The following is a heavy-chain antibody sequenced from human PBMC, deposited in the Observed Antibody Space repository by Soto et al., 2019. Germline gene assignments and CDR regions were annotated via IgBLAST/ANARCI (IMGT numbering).Heavy chain of an antibody. CDR1: GFTFSSYA. Sequence: PGGSLSLSCAASGFTFSSYAMSWVRQAPGKGLEWVSAISGSGGSTYYADSVKGRFTISRDNYKNTLYLQMNSLRAEDTAVYYCEKEEHSAAGYYFDYWGQGTLVTVXS. CDR2: ISGSGGST. J-gene: IGHJ4*02. D-gene: IGHD6-13*01. V-gene: IGHV3-23*01. CDR3: EKEEHSAAGYYFDY.